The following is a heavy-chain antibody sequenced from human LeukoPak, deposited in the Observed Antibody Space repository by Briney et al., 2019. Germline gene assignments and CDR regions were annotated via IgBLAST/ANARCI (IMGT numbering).Heavy chain of an antibody. CDR3: ARVDPDSWNGVGWFDP. V-gene: IGHV1-2*02. J-gene: IGHJ5*02. CDR1: GYTFTNYG. D-gene: IGHD1-1*01. CDR2: INPNSGGT. Sequence: GASVKVSCKTSGYTFTNYGISWMRQAPGQGLEWMGWINPNSGGTNYAQKFQGRVTMTRDTSISTAYMELSRLRSDDTAVYYCARVDPDSWNGVGWFDPWGQGTLVTVSS.